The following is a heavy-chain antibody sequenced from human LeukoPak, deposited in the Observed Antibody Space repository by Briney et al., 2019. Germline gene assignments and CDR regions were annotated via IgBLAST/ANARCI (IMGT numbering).Heavy chain of an antibody. CDR2: INIEGVRI. V-gene: IGHV3-74*01. CDR3: ARDRLGGNGMDV. D-gene: IGHD3-16*01. CDR1: GFSFSSYW. Sequence: GGTLRLSCAASGFSFSSYWMHWVRQGPGKGLVWVSRINIEGVRITYADSVKGRFTISRDNARNTLYLQMNSLRAEDTAVYNCARDRLGGNGMDVWGQGATVTVS. J-gene: IGHJ6*02.